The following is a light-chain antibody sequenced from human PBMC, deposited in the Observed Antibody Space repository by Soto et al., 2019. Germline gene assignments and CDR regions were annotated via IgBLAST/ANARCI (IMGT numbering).Light chain of an antibody. CDR2: KVS. J-gene: IGKJ2*01. CDR1: EALVYTDGNTY. V-gene: IGKV2-30*01. CDR3: MQGTHWPREYT. Sequence: VVMTQSPLSLPVTLGQPASITCTSSEALVYTDGNTYLNWFHQRPGQSPRRLMYKVSDRDSGVPDRFSGSGSGTDFTLKISRVEAEDVGIYFCMQGTHWPREYTFGQGTKLEI.